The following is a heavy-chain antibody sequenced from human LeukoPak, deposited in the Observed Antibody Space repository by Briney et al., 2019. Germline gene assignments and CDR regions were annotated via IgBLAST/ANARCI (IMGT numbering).Heavy chain of an antibody. D-gene: IGHD6-13*01. CDR1: GYTLTELS. J-gene: IGHJ6*02. CDR2: FDPEDGET. Sequence: ASVTVSFTVSGYTLTELSMHWVRQAPGKGLEWMGRFDPEDGETIYAQTLQGRVTRTRNTSISTAYMELRSLRSEDTAVYYCARGQKDNGVSSSWYYFGMDVWGQGTTVTVSS. CDR3: ARGQKDNGVSSSWYYFGMDV. V-gene: IGHV1-24*01.